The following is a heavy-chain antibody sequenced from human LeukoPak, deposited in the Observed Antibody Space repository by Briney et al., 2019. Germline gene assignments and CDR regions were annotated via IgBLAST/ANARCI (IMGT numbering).Heavy chain of an antibody. Sequence: PSETLSLTCTVSGGSISSYYWSWIRQPPGKGLEWIGYIYYSGSTNYNPSLKSRVTISVDTSKNQFSLKLSSVTAADTAVYYCARDSERSLGATPYYYGMDVWGQGTTVTVSS. V-gene: IGHV4-59*01. CDR2: IYYSGST. CDR3: ARDSERSLGATPYYYGMDV. D-gene: IGHD1-26*01. J-gene: IGHJ6*02. CDR1: GGSISSYY.